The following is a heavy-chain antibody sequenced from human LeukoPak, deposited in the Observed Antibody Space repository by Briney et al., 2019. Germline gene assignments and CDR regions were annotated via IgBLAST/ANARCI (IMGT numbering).Heavy chain of an antibody. CDR1: GGSISSYY. CDR2: IYYSGST. V-gene: IGHV4-59*01. D-gene: IGHD2-21*02. CDR3: ARGARVTPFDY. Sequence: PSETLSLTCTVSGGSISSYYWSWIRQPPGKGLEWIGYIYYSGSTNYNPSVKSRVTISVDTSKNQLSLKLTPVTAADTAVYYCARGARVTPFDYWGQGTLVTVSS. J-gene: IGHJ4*02.